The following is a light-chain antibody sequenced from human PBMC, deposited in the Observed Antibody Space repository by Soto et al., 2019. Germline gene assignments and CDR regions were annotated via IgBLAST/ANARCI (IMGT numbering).Light chain of an antibody. V-gene: IGKV2-30*02. CDR1: QSLVHRDGNTY. Sequence: DVVMTQSPLSLPVTLGQPASISCRSSQSLVHRDGNTYLSWFQQRPGQSPRRLIYKVSKRDSGVPDRFSGSGSGTDFTLKISRVEAEDVGVYYCMQGTHSYTFGQGTRLDIK. CDR2: KVS. CDR3: MQGTHSYT. J-gene: IGKJ2*01.